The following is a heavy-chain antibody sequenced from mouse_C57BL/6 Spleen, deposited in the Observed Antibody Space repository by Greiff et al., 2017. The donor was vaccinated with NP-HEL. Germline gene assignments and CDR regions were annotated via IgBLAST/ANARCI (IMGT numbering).Heavy chain of an antibody. CDR3: ARNPLYDGSSPDAMDY. CDR1: GFSFTSYA. D-gene: IGHD1-1*01. J-gene: IGHJ4*01. CDR2: IWTGGGT. Sequence: VKLQESGPGLVAPSQCLSITCTVSGFSFTSYAISWVRQPPGKGLEWLGVIWTGGGTNYNSAIQSRLSISKDNSNMQVFLKRNSLKTDDTARYYGARNPLYDGSSPDAMDYWGQGTSVTVSS. V-gene: IGHV2-9-1*01.